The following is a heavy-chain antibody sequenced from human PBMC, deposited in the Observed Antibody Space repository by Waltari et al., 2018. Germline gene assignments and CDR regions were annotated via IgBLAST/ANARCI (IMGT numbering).Heavy chain of an antibody. Sequence: QVQLVESGGGVVQPGRSLRLSCAASGFTFSSYGMHWVRQAPGKGLEWVAVIWDDGSNKYYADSVKGRFTISRDNSKNTLYLQMNSLRAEDTAVYYCAREGQLGAFDIWGQGTMVTVSS. CDR3: AREGQLGAFDI. V-gene: IGHV3-33*01. D-gene: IGHD2-2*01. J-gene: IGHJ3*02. CDR1: GFTFSSYG. CDR2: IWDDGSNK.